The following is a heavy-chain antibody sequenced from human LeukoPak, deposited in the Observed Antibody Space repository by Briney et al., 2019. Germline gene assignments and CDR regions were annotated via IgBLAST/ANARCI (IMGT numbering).Heavy chain of an antibody. CDR3: VRDHHWGFDS. Sequence: GGSLRLSCAASGFTFTSYSMNSVRQAPGTGLEWVSYIRSRPSTIYYADSVKGRFTISRDDAKNSLYLQMNSLRAEDTAIYYCVRDHHWGFDSWGQGTQVTVSS. CDR2: IRSRPSTI. D-gene: IGHD7-27*01. J-gene: IGHJ4*02. V-gene: IGHV3-48*01. CDR1: GFTFTSYS.